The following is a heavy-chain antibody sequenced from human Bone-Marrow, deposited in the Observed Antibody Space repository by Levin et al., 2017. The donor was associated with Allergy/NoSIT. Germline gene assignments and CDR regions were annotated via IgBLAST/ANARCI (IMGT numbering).Heavy chain of an antibody. D-gene: IGHD4-17*01. Sequence: SCAASGFTVSSNYMSWVRQAPGKGLEWVSVIYSGGSTYYADSVKGRFTISRDNSKNTLYLQMNSLRAEDTAVYYCARALITGDYGDYAVGGYWGQGSLVTVSS. CDR3: ARALITGDYGDYAVGGY. J-gene: IGHJ4*02. V-gene: IGHV3-66*01. CDR2: IYSGGST. CDR1: GFTVSSNY.